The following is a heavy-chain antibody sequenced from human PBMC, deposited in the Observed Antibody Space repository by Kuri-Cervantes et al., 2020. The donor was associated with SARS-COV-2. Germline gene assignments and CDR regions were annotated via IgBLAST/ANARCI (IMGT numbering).Heavy chain of an antibody. Sequence: ETLSLTCAASGFTFSSHSMNWVRQAPGKGLEWVSCTSSGSTYIYYVDSVKGRFAISRDNAKSSLYLQMNSLRAEDTAVYYCARAGGSGGTSNYYYYMDVWGKGTTVTVSS. J-gene: IGHJ6*03. CDR2: TSSGSTYI. V-gene: IGHV3-21*01. CDR3: ARAGGSGGTSNYYYYMDV. D-gene: IGHD2-15*01. CDR1: GFTFSSHS.